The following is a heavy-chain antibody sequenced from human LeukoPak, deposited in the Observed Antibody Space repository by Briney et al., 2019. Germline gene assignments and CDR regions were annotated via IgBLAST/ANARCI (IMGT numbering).Heavy chain of an antibody. J-gene: IGHJ4*02. V-gene: IGHV3-48*04. D-gene: IGHD6-19*01. CDR1: GFTFSSHW. Sequence: GGSLRLSCAASGFTFSSHWMSWVRQAPGKGLEWVSYISSSGSTIYYADSVKGRFTISRDNAKNSLYLQMNSLRAEDTAVYYCARTTVAGTPYFDYWGQGTLVTVSS. CDR2: ISSSGSTI. CDR3: ARTTVAGTPYFDY.